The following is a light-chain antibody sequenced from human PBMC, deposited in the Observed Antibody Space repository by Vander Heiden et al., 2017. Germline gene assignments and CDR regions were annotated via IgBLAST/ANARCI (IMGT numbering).Light chain of an antibody. CDR2: DVS. Sequence: QSALTQPASESGSPGQSITIPCTGSSSDGGGYSFVSWYQQHPGHPPRRRIVDVSDRPSGVSDRFSGSKLGNTASLTISGLQSDDEATDYCSSFNTPSALWLFGGGNKMTVL. CDR3: SSFNTPSALWL. CDR1: SSDGGGYSF. V-gene: IGLV2-14*03. J-gene: IGLJ2*01.